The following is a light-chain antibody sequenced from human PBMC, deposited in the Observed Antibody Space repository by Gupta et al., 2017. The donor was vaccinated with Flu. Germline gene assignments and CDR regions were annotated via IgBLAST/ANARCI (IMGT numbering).Light chain of an antibody. CDR1: KMGSKN. CDR2: GDR. CDR3: QEEDRSSDNQV. J-gene: IGLJ2*01. Sequence: GKTDRNTGWGNKMGSKNVNWYQHKTAQAPVLLVYGDRNRSSGIPERLSGSNSEATATMTTIRVEAGDEADYYCQEEDRSSDNQVFGGGTKRTVL. V-gene: IGLV3-21*03.